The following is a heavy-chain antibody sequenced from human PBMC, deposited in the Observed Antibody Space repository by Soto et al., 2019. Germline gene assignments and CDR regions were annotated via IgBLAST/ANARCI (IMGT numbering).Heavy chain of an antibody. V-gene: IGHV1-69*02. D-gene: IGHD2-21*01. Sequence: QVQLVQSGAEVKKPGSSVKVSCKDSGGTFSTYSMFWVRQAPGQGLEWMGRIIPMLGVRNYAQRFQDRATLTADKSTATVHMELSSLRSEDTALYYCTIGSWSGEVFDIWGQGTMVTVSS. CDR3: TIGSWSGEVFDI. CDR2: IIPMLGVR. J-gene: IGHJ3*02. CDR1: GGTFSTYS.